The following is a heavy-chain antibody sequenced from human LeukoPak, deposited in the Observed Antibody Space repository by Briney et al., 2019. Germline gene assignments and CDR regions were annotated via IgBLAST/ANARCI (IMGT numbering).Heavy chain of an antibody. Sequence: SETLSLTCAVHGGSFSGYYWSWIRQPPGKGLEWVGEINHSGSTNYNPSLKSRVTISVDTSKNQFSLKLSSVTAADTAVYYCARDRSSGWYWFDPWGQGTLVTVSS. CDR2: INHSGST. CDR3: ARDRSSGWYWFDP. J-gene: IGHJ5*02. CDR1: GGSFSGYY. V-gene: IGHV4-34*01. D-gene: IGHD6-19*01.